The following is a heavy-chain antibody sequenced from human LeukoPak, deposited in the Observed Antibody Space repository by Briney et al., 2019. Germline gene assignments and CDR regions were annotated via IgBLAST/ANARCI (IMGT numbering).Heavy chain of an antibody. D-gene: IGHD3-10*01. V-gene: IGHV4-34*01. J-gene: IGHJ4*02. CDR2: INHSGST. CDR3: ARGMYYYGSGSYSHVVFDY. Sequence: SETLSLTCAVYGGSFSGYYWSWIRQPPGKGLEWIGEINHSGSTNYNPSLKSRVTISVDTSKNQFSLKLRSVTAADTAVYYCARGMYYYGSGSYSHVVFDYWGQGTLVTVSS. CDR1: GGSFSGYY.